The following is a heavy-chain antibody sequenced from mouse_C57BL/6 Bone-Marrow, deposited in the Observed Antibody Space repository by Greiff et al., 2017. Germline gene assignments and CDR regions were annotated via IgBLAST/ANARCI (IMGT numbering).Heavy chain of an antibody. Sequence: VQLQQPGAELVMPGASVKLSCKASGYTFTSYWMHWVKQRPGQGLEWIGEIDPSDSYTNYNQKFKGKSTLTVDKSSSTAYVQLSSLTSEDSAVYYCASTTVVHYYAMDYWGQGTTVTVSS. J-gene: IGHJ4*01. CDR2: IDPSDSYT. CDR3: ASTTVVHYYAMDY. V-gene: IGHV1-69*01. D-gene: IGHD1-1*01. CDR1: GYTFTSYW.